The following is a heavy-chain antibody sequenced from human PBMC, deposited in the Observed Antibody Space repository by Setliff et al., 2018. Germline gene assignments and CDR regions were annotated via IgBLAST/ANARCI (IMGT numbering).Heavy chain of an antibody. CDR2: IKQDGSEK. Sequence: GGSLRLSCAGSGFSFSIFWMSWVRQAPGKGLEWVATIKQDGSEKFYVDSVKGRFTISRDNAKNSLYLQMDSLRVEDTAMYYCVNSYRGYDDYPDYWGQGTLVTVSS. D-gene: IGHD3-16*02. CDR1: GFSFSIFW. V-gene: IGHV3-7*01. CDR3: VNSYRGYDDYPDY. J-gene: IGHJ4*02.